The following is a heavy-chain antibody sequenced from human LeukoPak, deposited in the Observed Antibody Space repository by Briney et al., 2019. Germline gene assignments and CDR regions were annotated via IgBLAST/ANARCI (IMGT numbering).Heavy chain of an antibody. CDR2: IYSSGST. CDR3: ARFSTFRDSSGYYLDY. V-gene: IGHV4-59*01. CDR1: GGSISSYY. D-gene: IGHD3-22*01. J-gene: IGHJ4*02. Sequence: SETLTLTRSVSGGSISSYYWSWIRQPPGKGLEWLGHIYSSGSTTDNPSLKSRATISVDTSKNQLSLKLTSVTPADTAVYYCARFSTFRDSSGYYLDYWGQGILVTVSS.